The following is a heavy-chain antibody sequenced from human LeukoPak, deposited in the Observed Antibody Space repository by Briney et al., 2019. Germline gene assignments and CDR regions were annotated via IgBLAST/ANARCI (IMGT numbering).Heavy chain of an antibody. D-gene: IGHD1-26*01. V-gene: IGHV3-11*01. Sequence: GGSLRLPCAASGFTFSDYYMNWIRQAPGKGLEWVSYISSDGNTIYYADSMKGRFTISRDNAKNSLYLQMNSLRAEDTAVYYCARYGASPYRAFDIWGQGTMVTVSS. CDR1: GFTFSDYY. CDR3: ARYGASPYRAFDI. J-gene: IGHJ3*02. CDR2: ISSDGNTI.